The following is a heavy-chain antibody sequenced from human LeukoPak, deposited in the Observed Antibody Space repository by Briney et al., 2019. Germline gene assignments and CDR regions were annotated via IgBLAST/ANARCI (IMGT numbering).Heavy chain of an antibody. CDR1: GFTFSSYA. V-gene: IGHV3-53*01. Sequence: GGSLRLSCAASGFTFSSYAMSWVRQAPGKGLEWVSIIYSGGSTDYADSVKGRFTISRDKSKNTLYLQMNSLRAEDTAMYYCASPSSGQSFDIWGQGTMVTVSS. CDR2: IYSGGST. J-gene: IGHJ3*02. D-gene: IGHD6-19*01. CDR3: ASPSSGQSFDI.